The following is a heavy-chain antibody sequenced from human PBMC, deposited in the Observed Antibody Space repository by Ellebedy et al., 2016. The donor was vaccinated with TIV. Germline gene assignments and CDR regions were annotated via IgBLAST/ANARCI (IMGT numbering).Heavy chain of an antibody. CDR2: INPNSGGT. D-gene: IGHD1-26*01. Sequence: ASVKVSCXASGYTFTGYYMHWVRQAPGQGLEWMGWINPNSGGTNYAQKFQGRVTMTRDTSISTAYMELSRLRSDDTTVYYCASPDLHSGSYYDDYWGQGTLVTVSS. CDR3: ASPDLHSGSYYDDY. V-gene: IGHV1-2*02. J-gene: IGHJ4*02. CDR1: GYTFTGYY.